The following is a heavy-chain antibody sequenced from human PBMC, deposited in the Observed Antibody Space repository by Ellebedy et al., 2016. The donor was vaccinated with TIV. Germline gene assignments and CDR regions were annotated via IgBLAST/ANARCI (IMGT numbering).Heavy chain of an antibody. D-gene: IGHD6-19*01. J-gene: IGHJ4*02. CDR3: ARASEQWLVALDY. V-gene: IGHV4-34*01. CDR1: GGSFSGYY. CDR2: INHSGST. Sequence: GSLRLSXAVYGGSFSGYYWSWIRQPPGKGLEWIGEINHSGSTNYNPSLKSRVTISVDTSKNQFSLKLSSVTAADTAVYYCARASEQWLVALDYWGQGTLVTVSS.